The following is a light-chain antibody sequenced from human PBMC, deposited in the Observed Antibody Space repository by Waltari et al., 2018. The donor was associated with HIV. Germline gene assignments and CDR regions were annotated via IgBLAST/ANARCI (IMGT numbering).Light chain of an antibody. Sequence: DIRMTQSPSTLSASVGDRVTITCRASQNINSWLAWYQQRPGKAPRLLIHKASNLEFGVPSRFSGGGSGTEFNLTIDSLQPEDFATYYCQQYNIDFHTFGQGTKV. CDR2: KAS. CDR1: QNINSW. V-gene: IGKV1-5*03. CDR3: QQYNIDFHT. J-gene: IGKJ3*01.